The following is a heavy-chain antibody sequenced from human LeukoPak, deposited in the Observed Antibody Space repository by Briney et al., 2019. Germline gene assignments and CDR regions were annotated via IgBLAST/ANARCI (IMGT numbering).Heavy chain of an antibody. V-gene: IGHV4-34*01. D-gene: IGHD3-22*01. J-gene: IGHJ4*02. CDR3: AREAQYYYDSSGHYNPIDY. CDR1: GGSFSGYY. CDR2: INHSGST. Sequence: PSETLSLTCAVYGGSFSGYYWSWIRQPPGKGLEWIGEINHSGSTNYNPSLKSRVTISVDTSKNQFSLKLSSVTAADTAVYYCAREAQYYYDSSGHYNPIDYWGQGTLVTVSS.